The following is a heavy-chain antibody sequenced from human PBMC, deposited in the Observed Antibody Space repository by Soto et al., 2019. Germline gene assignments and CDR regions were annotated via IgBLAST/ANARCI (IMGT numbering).Heavy chain of an antibody. J-gene: IGHJ6*02. CDR2: IYYSGST. Sequence: SETLSLTCTVSGGSISSYYWSWIRQPPGKGLEWIGYIYYSGSTNYNPSLKSRVTISVDTSKNQFSLKLSSVTAADTAVYYSARDQSGSYLHYYGMDVWGQGTTVTVSS. D-gene: IGHD1-26*01. CDR1: GGSISSYY. CDR3: ARDQSGSYLHYYGMDV. V-gene: IGHV4-59*01.